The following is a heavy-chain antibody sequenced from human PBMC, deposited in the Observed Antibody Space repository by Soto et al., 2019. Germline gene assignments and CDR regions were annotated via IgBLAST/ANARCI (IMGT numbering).Heavy chain of an antibody. CDR3: TALDTSGYYHQSDY. CDR1: GFTFSVSD. J-gene: IGHJ4*02. D-gene: IGHD3-22*01. CDR2: IRSKANNYAT. V-gene: IGHV3-73*01. Sequence: PGGSLRLSCAAPGFTFSVSDMHWVRQASGKGLEWVARIRSKANNYATAYAASVKGRFTISRDDSENTAYLQMNSLNTEDTAVYYCTALDTSGYYHQSDYWGQGTLVTVSS.